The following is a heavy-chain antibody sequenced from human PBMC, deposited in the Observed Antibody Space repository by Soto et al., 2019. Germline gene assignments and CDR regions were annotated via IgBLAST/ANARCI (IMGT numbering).Heavy chain of an antibody. J-gene: IGHJ4*02. CDR3: AKGYRFGYDFLFPDY. D-gene: IGHD3-3*01. CDR1: GFAFSTYA. CDR2: IHNSGGTT. Sequence: EVQLLESGGGLVQPGGSLRLSCAASGFAFSTYAMGWVRQASGKGLEWVSSIHNSGGTTYYADSVKGRFTISRDNSKNTLSLQMNSLRAEDTAVYYCAKGYRFGYDFLFPDYWGQGTLVTVSS. V-gene: IGHV3-23*01.